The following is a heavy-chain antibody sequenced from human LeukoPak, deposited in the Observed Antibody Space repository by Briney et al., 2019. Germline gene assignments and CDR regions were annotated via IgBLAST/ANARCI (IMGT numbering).Heavy chain of an antibody. J-gene: IGHJ4*02. V-gene: IGHV3-30-3*01. CDR2: ISYDGSNK. Sequence: GRSLRLSCAASGFTFSSYAMHWVRQAPGKGLEWVAVISYDGSNKYYADSVKGRFTISRDNSKNTLYLQMNSLRAEDTAVYYCARDGNYYDSSDYYYIYYFDGWGQGTLVTVSS. CDR3: ARDGNYYDSSDYYYIYYFDG. D-gene: IGHD3-22*01. CDR1: GFTFSSYA.